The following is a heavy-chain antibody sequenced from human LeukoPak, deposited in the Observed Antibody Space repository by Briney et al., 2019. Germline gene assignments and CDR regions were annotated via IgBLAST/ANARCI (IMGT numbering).Heavy chain of an antibody. CDR3: ARGHSSGWYYYYYMDV. V-gene: IGHV3-48*04. J-gene: IGHJ6*03. Sequence: GGSLRLSCAASGFSFSSYAMTWVRQAPGKGLEWASYISSSGSTIYYADSVKGRFTISRDNAKNSLYLQMNSLRAEDTAVYYCARGHSSGWYYYYYMDVWGKGTTVTISS. CDR1: GFSFSSYA. CDR2: ISSSGSTI. D-gene: IGHD6-19*01.